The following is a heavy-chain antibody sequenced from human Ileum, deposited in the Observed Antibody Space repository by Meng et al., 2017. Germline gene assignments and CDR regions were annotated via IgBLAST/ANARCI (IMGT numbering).Heavy chain of an antibody. Sequence: VPAGEFGGGPGQSGGDLGLCCAASGFTFSGTWMHWVRQAPGKGLGWVARINNDGSYTDYVDSVKGRFTISRDNTKNTLYLQMTDLRAEDTAVYYCVKDWGGAGALDYWGQGSLVTVSS. CDR1: GFTFSGTW. CDR2: INNDGSYT. J-gene: IGHJ4*02. V-gene: IGHV3-74*01. CDR3: VKDWGGAGALDY. D-gene: IGHD3-16*01.